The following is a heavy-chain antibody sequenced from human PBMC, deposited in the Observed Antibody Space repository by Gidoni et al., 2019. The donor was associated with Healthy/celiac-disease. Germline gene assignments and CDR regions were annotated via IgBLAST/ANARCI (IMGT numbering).Heavy chain of an antibody. CDR2: ISSSGSTI. V-gene: IGHV3-48*03. J-gene: IGHJ6*03. Sequence: EVQLVESGGGLVQPGGSLRLSCAASGFSFSSYEMNWVRQAPGKGLEWVSYISSSGSTIYYADSVKGRFTISRDNAKNSLYLQMNSLRAEDTAVYYCARDARDYGEYYMDVWGKGTTVTVSS. CDR3: ARDARDYGEYYMDV. CDR1: GFSFSSYE. D-gene: IGHD4-17*01.